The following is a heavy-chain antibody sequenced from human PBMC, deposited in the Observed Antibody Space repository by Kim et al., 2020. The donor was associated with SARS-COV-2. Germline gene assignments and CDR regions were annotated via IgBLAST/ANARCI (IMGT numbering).Heavy chain of an antibody. D-gene: IGHD3-3*01. CDR1: GGSFSGGCYY. J-gene: IGHJ4*02. V-gene: IGHV4-61*01. Sequence: SETLSLTCSVSGGSFSGGCYYWNCIRQPPGLALEWIANTYNSTGTKYNPSLKSRVTISADSSKNQFSLQLVSVTAADTAMYYCAGGFWRGYVFYYWGQG. CDR2: TYNSTGT. CDR3: AGGFWRGYVFYY.